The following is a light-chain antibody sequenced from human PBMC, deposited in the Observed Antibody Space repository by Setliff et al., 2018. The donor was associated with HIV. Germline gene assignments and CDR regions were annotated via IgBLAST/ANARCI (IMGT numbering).Light chain of an antibody. CDR3: CSNTGSNTYV. Sequence: QSVLTQPASVSGSSGQSITISCTGTRGAVGRYNLVSWYQQQPGKPPNLMIYQASKRPSGVSNRFSGSKSGNTASLTISGLQAEDEADYYCCSNTGSNTYVFGTGTKVTVL. CDR1: RGAVGRYNL. V-gene: IGLV2-23*01. J-gene: IGLJ1*01. CDR2: QAS.